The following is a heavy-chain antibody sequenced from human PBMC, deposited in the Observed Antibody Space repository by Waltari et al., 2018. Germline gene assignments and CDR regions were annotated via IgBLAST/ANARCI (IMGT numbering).Heavy chain of an antibody. D-gene: IGHD4-17*01. Sequence: EVPLVESGGGLVQPGRSLRLACPAYGFIFGDYALSWFRQAPGKGLEWVGFIRSKAYGGTPEYGASVRGRFTISRDDSKGTAYLQMSSLRTEDTALYYCARDDLTVGYGSWFDPWGQGTLVTISS. CDR2: IRSKAYGGTP. CDR1: GFIFGDYA. V-gene: IGHV3-49*03. J-gene: IGHJ5*02. CDR3: ARDDLTVGYGSWFDP.